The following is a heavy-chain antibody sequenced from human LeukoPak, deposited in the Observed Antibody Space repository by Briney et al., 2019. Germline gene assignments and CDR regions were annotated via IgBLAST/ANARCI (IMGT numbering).Heavy chain of an antibody. V-gene: IGHV3-30*18. D-gene: IGHD3-22*01. CDR2: ISYDGSNK. J-gene: IGHJ5*02. CDR3: AKGKYYYDSSGASA. Sequence: GGSLRLSCAASGFTFSSYGMHWVRQAPGKGLEWVAVISYDGSNKYYADSVKGRFTISRDNSKNTLYLQMNSLRAEDTAVYYCAKGKYYYDSSGASAWGQGTLVTVSS. CDR1: GFTFSSYG.